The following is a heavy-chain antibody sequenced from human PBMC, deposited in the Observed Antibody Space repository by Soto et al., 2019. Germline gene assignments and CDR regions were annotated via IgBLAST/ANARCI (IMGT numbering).Heavy chain of an antibody. V-gene: IGHV5-51*01. CDR2: IYPADSDT. D-gene: IGHD3-22*01. Sequence: GESLKISCKSSGYSFPSEWIGWVRQMPGKGLEWMGSIYPADSDTRYSPAFQGQVTISADKSIRTAYLQWNSLKASETAMYYCARIPHSIKSYYDYNFGMLVGGQGTTV. CDR3: ARIPHSIKSYYDYNFGMLV. J-gene: IGHJ6*02. CDR1: GYSFPSEW.